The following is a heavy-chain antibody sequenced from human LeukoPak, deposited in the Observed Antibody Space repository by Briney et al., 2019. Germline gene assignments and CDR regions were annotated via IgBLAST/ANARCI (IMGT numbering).Heavy chain of an antibody. D-gene: IGHD3-16*02. CDR3: AKDVGITFGGVIVNPDY. CDR1: GFSFSTAD. J-gene: IGHJ4*02. V-gene: IGHV3-30*02. Sequence: GGSLRLSCAASGFSFSTADMHWVRQAPGKGLEWVAFLRSGGNDKYYAGSVKGRFTISRDNSKNTLYLQMNSLRAEDTAVYYCAKDVGITFGGVIVNPDYWGQGTLVTVSS. CDR2: LRSGGNDK.